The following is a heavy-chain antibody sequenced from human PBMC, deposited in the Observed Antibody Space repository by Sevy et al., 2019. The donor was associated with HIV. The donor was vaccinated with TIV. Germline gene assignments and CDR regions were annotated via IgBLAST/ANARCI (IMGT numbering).Heavy chain of an antibody. J-gene: IGHJ1*01. CDR3: AKDLGYYDSSGYYFESEYFQH. CDR2: ISGSGGST. V-gene: IGHV3-23*01. CDR1: GFTFSSYA. Sequence: GGSLRLSCAASGFTFSSYAMSWVRQAPGKGLEWVSAISGSGGSTYYADSVEGRFTISRDNSKNTLYLQMNSLRAEDTAVYYCAKDLGYYDSSGYYFESEYFQHWGQGTLVTVSS. D-gene: IGHD3-22*01.